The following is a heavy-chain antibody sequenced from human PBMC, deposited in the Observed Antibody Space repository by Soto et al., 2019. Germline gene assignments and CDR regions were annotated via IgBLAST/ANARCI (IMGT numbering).Heavy chain of an antibody. V-gene: IGHV3-11*01. CDR3: ARGYCSSTSCHLFDY. D-gene: IGHD2-2*01. CDR2: ISSSGSTI. J-gene: IGHJ4*02. CDR1: GFTFRDYY. Sequence: QVQLVASGGGLVKPGGSLRLSCAASGFTFRDYYMSWIRPAPGKGLEWVSYISSSGSTIYYADSVKGRFTISRDNAKNSRYLQMNSLRAEDTAVYYCARGYCSSTSCHLFDYWGQGTLVTVSS.